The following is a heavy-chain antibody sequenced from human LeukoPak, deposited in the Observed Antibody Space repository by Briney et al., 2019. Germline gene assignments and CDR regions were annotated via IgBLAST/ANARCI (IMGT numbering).Heavy chain of an antibody. CDR1: GYSISSGYY. V-gene: IGHV4-38-2*02. CDR3: ARGATGKAFDI. J-gene: IGHJ3*02. CDR2: IYHSGST. D-gene: IGHD5-12*01. Sequence: SETLSLTCTVSGYSISSGYYWGWIRQPPGKGLEWIGSIYHSGSTYYNPSLKSRVTISVDTSKNQFSLKLSSVIAADTAVYYCARGATGKAFDIWGQGTMVTVSS.